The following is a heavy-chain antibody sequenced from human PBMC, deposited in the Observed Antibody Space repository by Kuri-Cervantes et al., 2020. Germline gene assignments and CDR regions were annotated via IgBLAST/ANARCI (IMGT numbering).Heavy chain of an antibody. CDR3: AKGEIVAPNTFGWFDP. V-gene: IGHV3-20*04. J-gene: IGHJ5*02. CDR2: IIWNGDNT. D-gene: IGHD3-16*01. Sequence: GESLKISCAASGFTFRDHGMSWVRQAPGKGLEWVSGIIWNGDNTAYADSVKGRFTISRDNSKSTLYLQMNSLRAEDTAVYYCAKGEIVAPNTFGWFDPWGQGTLVTVSS. CDR1: GFTFRDHG.